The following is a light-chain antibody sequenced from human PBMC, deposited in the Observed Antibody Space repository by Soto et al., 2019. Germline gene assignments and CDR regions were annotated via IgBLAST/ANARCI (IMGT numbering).Light chain of an antibody. Sequence: QSVLTQPASVSGSPGQSITISCTGTSSDVGSYNLVSWYEQHPGNAPKLMIYEGSKRHSGVFNRFSGSKSGNTASLTISGLQAEDESDYYCFSDAGSSTHVVFGGGTALT. CDR1: SSDVGSYNL. V-gene: IGLV2-23*01. CDR2: EGS. CDR3: FSDAGSSTHVV. J-gene: IGLJ2*01.